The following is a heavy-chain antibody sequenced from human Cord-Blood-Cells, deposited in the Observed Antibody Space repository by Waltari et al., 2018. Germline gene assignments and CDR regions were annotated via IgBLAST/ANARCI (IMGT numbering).Heavy chain of an antibody. CDR3: ARRPFGTLMLGGYFDY. J-gene: IGHJ4*02. V-gene: IGHV4-34*01. D-gene: IGHD3-10*02. CDR2: INHSGST. Sequence: QVQLQQWGAGLLKPSETLSLTCAVYGGSFSGYYWSWIRQPPGKGLEWIGEINHSGSTNTHPSRKSRVTISVDTSKNQFSLKLSSVTAADTAVYYCARRPFGTLMLGGYFDYWGQGTLVTVSS. CDR1: GGSFSGYY.